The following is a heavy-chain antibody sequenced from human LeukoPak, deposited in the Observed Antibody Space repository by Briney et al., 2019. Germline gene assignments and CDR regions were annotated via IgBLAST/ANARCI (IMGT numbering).Heavy chain of an antibody. Sequence: ASVKVSCKASGYIFSNFAITWVRPAPGQGLEWVGWISPYNANAHYSPNLQGRLTLTTDTSTSTAYMELRSLRSDDTAVYYCARRKGSDVPGNDYWGQGTLVTVSS. D-gene: IGHD1-1*01. V-gene: IGHV1-18*01. J-gene: IGHJ4*02. CDR1: GYIFSNFA. CDR2: ISPYNANA. CDR3: ARRKGSDVPGNDY.